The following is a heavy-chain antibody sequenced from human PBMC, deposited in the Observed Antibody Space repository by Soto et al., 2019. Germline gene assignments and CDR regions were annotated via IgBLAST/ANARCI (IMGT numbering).Heavy chain of an antibody. CDR2: ISASGGST. CDR1: GFTFSSYA. D-gene: IGHD2-21*01. J-gene: IGHJ4*02. CDR3: AKRVNTYYFDS. V-gene: IGHV3-23*01. Sequence: EVQLLESGGGLVQPGGSLRLSCATSGFTFSSYAMTWLRQAPGKGLEWVSAISASGGSTYHADSVKGRFAISRDNSQNSIYLQMNSLRAEDTAVYYCAKRVNTYYFDSWGQGTLVTVSS.